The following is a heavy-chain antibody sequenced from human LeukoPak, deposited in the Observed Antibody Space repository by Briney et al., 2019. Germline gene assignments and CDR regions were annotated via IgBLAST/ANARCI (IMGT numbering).Heavy chain of an antibody. CDR1: GFTFSRYW. CDR2: IWYDGSNK. D-gene: IGHD5-24*01. J-gene: IGHJ4*02. V-gene: IGHV3-33*06. Sequence: QSGGSLRLSCAASGFTFSRYWMHWVRQAPGKGLEWVAVIWYDGSNKYYADSVKGRFTISRDNSKNTLYLQMNSLRAEDTAVYYCAKDSDRDGYNFGLIDYWGQGTLVTVSS. CDR3: AKDSDRDGYNFGLIDY.